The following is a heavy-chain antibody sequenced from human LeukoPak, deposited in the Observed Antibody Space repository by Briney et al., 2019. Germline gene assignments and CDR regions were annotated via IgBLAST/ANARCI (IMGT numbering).Heavy chain of an antibody. Sequence: GGSLRLSCAASGFTFSTYWMSWIRQAPGKGLEWVGRIENKTDGGTTDYAAPVKGRFSISRDDSKNTLYLQMNSLKTEDTAIYYCTTVIQLWFGELPYYFDYGGQGPLATVSS. CDR3: TTVIQLWFGELPYYFDY. CDR2: IENKTDGGTT. D-gene: IGHD3-10*01. V-gene: IGHV3-15*04. CDR1: GFTFSTYW. J-gene: IGHJ4*02.